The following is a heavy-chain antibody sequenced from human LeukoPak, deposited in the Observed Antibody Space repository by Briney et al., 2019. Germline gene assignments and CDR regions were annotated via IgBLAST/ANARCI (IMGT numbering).Heavy chain of an antibody. CDR3: ARDNLLDAFDI. J-gene: IGHJ3*02. CDR2: INHSGST. D-gene: IGHD1-20*01. CDR1: GGSFSGYY. V-gene: IGHV4-34*01. Sequence: SETLSLTCAVYGGSFSGYYWSWIRQPPGKGLEWIGEINHSGSTNYNPSLKSRVTISVDTSKNQFSLKLSSVTAADTAVYYCARDNLLDAFDIWGQGTMVTVSS.